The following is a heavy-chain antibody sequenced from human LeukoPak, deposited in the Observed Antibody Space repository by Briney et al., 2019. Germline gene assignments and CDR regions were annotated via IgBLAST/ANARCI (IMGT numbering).Heavy chain of an antibody. CDR1: GFTFSTYA. J-gene: IGHJ5*02. V-gene: IGHV3-23*01. CDR2: SGSGGST. Sequence: GGSLRLSCAASGFTFSTYAMTWVRQAPGKGLEWVSSSGSGGSTYYADSMKGRFTISRDNSKNTLYLQMNSLRAEDTAVYYCARANLYCSSTSCYAYWFDPWGQGTLVTVSS. CDR3: ARANLYCSSTSCYAYWFDP. D-gene: IGHD2-2*01.